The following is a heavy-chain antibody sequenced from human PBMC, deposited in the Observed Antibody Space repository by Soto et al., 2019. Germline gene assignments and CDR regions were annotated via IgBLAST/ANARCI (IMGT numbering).Heavy chain of an antibody. Sequence: SETLSLTCAVYGGSFSGYYWSWIRQPPGKGLEWIGEINHSGSTNYNPSLKSRVTISVDTSKNQFSLKLSSVTAADTAVYYCARGYDSSGYYYFDYWGQGTLVTVSS. CDR2: INHSGST. CDR3: ARGYDSSGYYYFDY. D-gene: IGHD3-22*01. CDR1: GGSFSGYY. J-gene: IGHJ4*02. V-gene: IGHV4-34*01.